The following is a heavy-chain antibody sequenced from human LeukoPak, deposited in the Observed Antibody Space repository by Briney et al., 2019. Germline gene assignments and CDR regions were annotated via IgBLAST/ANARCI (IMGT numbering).Heavy chain of an antibody. D-gene: IGHD3-3*01. CDR2: INHSGST. Sequence: SETLSLTCAVYGGSFSGYYWSWIRQPPGKGLEWIGEINHSGSTNHNPSLKSRVTISVDTSKNQFSLELSSVTAADTAVYYCARGESGRDYDFWSGYFWPFWFDPWGQGTLVTVSS. CDR3: ARGESGRDYDFWSGYFWPFWFDP. J-gene: IGHJ5*02. V-gene: IGHV4-34*01. CDR1: GGSFSGYY.